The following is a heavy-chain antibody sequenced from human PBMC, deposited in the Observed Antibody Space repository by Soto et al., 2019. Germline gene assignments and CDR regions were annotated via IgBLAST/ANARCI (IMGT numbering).Heavy chain of an antibody. V-gene: IGHV3-23*01. Sequence: GGSLRLSCAASGFTFSSYAMSWVRQAPGKGLEWVSAISGSGGSTYYADSVKGRFTISRDNSKNTLYLQMNSLRAEDTAVYYCAKAASSITIFGVVISDTLSRPNYCGMDVWGQGTKVTVSS. CDR3: AKAASSITIFGVVISDTLSRPNYCGMDV. J-gene: IGHJ6*02. D-gene: IGHD3-3*01. CDR1: GFTFSSYA. CDR2: ISGSGGST.